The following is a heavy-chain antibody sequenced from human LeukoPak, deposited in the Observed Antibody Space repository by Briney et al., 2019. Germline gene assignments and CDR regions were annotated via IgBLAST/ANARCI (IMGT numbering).Heavy chain of an antibody. CDR3: ARHPRQTYYFYMDV. J-gene: IGHJ6*03. Sequence: PSETLSLTCTVSGYSISSGYYWSWIRQPPGKGLEWIGSIYYSGSTYYDPSLKSRVTISVDTSKNQFSLKLSSVTAADTGVYYCARHPRQTYYFYMDVWGKGTTVTISS. CDR2: IYYSGST. V-gene: IGHV4-38-2*02. CDR1: GYSISSGYY. D-gene: IGHD6-25*01.